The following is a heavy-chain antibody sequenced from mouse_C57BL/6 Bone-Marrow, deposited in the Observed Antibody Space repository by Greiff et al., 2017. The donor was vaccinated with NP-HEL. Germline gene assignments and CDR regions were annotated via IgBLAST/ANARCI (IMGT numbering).Heavy chain of an antibody. J-gene: IGHJ2*01. CDR1: GYTFTSYW. D-gene: IGHD2-5*01. V-gene: IGHV1-59*01. CDR3: ARTYSNYDYFDY. Sequence: QVQLQQSGAELVRPGTSVKLSCKASGYTFTSYWMHWVKQRPGQGLEWIGVIDPSDSYTNYNQKFKGKATLTVDTSSSTAYMQRSSLTSEDSAVYYCARTYSNYDYFDYWGQGTTLTVSS. CDR2: IDPSDSYT.